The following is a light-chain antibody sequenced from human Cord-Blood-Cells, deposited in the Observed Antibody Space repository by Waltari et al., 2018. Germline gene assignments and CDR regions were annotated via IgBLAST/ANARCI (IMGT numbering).Light chain of an antibody. Sequence: QSALTQPASVSGSPGPSTTTSCSGTSSDVGSYNLFSWYQQHPGKAPKLMIYEGSKRPSGVSNRFSGSKSGNTASLTISGLQAEDEADYYCCSYAGSSTWVFGGGTKLTVL. CDR1: SSDVGSYNL. CDR3: CSYAGSSTWV. CDR2: EGS. J-gene: IGLJ3*02. V-gene: IGLV2-23*01.